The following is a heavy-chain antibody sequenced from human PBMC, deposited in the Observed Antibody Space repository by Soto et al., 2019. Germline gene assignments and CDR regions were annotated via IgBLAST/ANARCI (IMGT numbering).Heavy chain of an antibody. CDR2: IIPIFGTA. J-gene: IGHJ4*02. Sequence: SVKVSCKASGGTLSSYAISWVRQAPGQGLEWMGGIIPIFGTANYAQKFQGRVTITADESTSTAYMELSSLRSEDTAVYYCARDRDYYDSSGYYSIGYFDYWGQGTLVTLSS. CDR1: GGTLSSYA. CDR3: ARDRDYYDSSGYYSIGYFDY. V-gene: IGHV1-69*13. D-gene: IGHD3-22*01.